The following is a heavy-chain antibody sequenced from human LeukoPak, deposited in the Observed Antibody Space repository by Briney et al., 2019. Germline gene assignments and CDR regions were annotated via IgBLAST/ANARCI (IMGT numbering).Heavy chain of an antibody. J-gene: IGHJ4*02. CDR3: GKDMSPGGLDN. D-gene: IGHD3-10*01. CDR1: GFSFSSSW. Sequence: GGSLRLSCAASGFSFSSSWMTWVRQTPGKGLEWVSGIYWNSGRTGYADSVKGRFTISRDNAKNSLYLQMNSLRAEDTALYYCGKDMSPGGLDNWGQGTLVTVSS. CDR2: IYWNSGRT. V-gene: IGHV3-9*01.